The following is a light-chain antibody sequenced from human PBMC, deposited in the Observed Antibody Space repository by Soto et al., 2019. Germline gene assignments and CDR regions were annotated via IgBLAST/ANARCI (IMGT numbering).Light chain of an antibody. V-gene: IGKV1-9*01. J-gene: IGKJ5*01. CDR1: QGIDTS. Sequence: ILLAQSPSSLSASVGDRVTITCRASQGIDTSLAWYQQKPGKAPKLLIYAASNFQSGVPSRFSGSGSGTHFTLTISSLQPEDFAVYYCQQRSNWPITFGQGTRLEI. CDR2: AAS. CDR3: QQRSNWPIT.